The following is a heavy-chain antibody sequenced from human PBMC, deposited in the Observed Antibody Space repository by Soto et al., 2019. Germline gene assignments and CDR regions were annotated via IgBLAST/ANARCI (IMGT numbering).Heavy chain of an antibody. CDR1: GFTFRNYG. CDR2: IGSGGTTT. V-gene: IGHV3-23*01. D-gene: IGHD5-12*01. Sequence: EVQLLESGGGLVQPGGSLRLSCAASGFTFRNYGMTWVRQPPGKGLEWVSSIGSGGTTTYYADSVKGRFTISRDNSQNTLYLQMSGLRAEDTAVYYCAKLSVGDDYFWGQGTLVTVSS. CDR3: AKLSVGDDYF. J-gene: IGHJ4*02.